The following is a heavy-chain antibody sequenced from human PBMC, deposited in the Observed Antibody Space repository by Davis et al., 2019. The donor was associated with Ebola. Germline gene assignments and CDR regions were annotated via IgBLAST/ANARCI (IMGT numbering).Heavy chain of an antibody. Sequence: GGSLRLSCAASGFTFSSYAMSWVRQAPGKGLEWVSAISGSGGSTYYAASVKGRFTISRDNSKNTLYLQMNSLRAEDTAVYYCAKDPTTELVWFMFDPWGQGTLVTVSS. D-gene: IGHD3-10*01. CDR1: GFTFSSYA. CDR2: ISGSGGST. J-gene: IGHJ5*02. CDR3: AKDPTTELVWFMFDP. V-gene: IGHV3-23*01.